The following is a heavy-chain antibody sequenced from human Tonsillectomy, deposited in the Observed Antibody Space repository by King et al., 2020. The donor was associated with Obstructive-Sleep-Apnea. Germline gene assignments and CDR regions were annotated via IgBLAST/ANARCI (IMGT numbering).Heavy chain of an antibody. J-gene: IGHJ6*02. Sequence: HVQLQESGPGLVKPSQTLSLTCTVSGGSISSGGYYWSWIRQHPGKGLEWLGYIYYIGSTYYNPSLKIPVTISVDTSKNQFSLNLSSVTAADTAVYYCARDYHYDILTGYAYYYGMDVWGQGTTVTVSS. CDR2: IYYIGST. D-gene: IGHD3-9*01. V-gene: IGHV4-31*01. CDR3: ARDYHYDILTGYAYYYGMDV. CDR1: GGSISSGGYY.